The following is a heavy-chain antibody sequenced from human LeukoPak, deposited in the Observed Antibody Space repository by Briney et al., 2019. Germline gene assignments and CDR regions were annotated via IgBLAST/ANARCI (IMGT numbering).Heavy chain of an antibody. J-gene: IGHJ4*02. CDR2: IFPGDSET. CDR1: GATFTTYW. Sequence: GAPLKISSTGSGATFTTYWIGWVRRLPGKGQERMGMIFPGDSETRYSPSFEGQVTISVDKSINAAYLQWNSLKASDTAMYYCARQKQTLPPDYWGQGALVTVSS. CDR3: ARQKQTLPPDY. D-gene: IGHD6-13*01. V-gene: IGHV5-51*01.